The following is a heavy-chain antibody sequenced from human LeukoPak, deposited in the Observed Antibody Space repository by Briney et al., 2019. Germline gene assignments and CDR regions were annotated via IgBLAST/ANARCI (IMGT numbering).Heavy chain of an antibody. V-gene: IGHV3-11*01. Sequence: GGSLRLSCAASGFTFGDYYMSWIRQAPGKGLELISYIVSSGRTRYYADSVKGRFTISRDSAKNSLYLQMNSLRAEDTAIYYCARERWGSINSWGQGTPVTVSA. CDR1: GFTFGDYY. CDR2: IVSSGRTR. J-gene: IGHJ4*02. CDR3: ARERWGSINS. D-gene: IGHD5-24*01.